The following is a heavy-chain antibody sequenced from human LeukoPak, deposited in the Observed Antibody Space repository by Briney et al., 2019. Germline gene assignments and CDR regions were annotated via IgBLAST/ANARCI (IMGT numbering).Heavy chain of an antibody. CDR3: ARGHCSSTSCYWVVRWFDP. CDR1: GYTFTAYY. D-gene: IGHD2-2*01. CDR2: INPNSGVT. V-gene: IGHV1-2*02. J-gene: IGHJ5*02. Sequence: GASVKVSCKGSGYTFTAYYMHWVRQAPGQGLEWMGWINPNSGVTNYAQKFQGRVTMTRDTSITTAYMELSRLTSDDTAVYYCARGHCSSTSCYWVVRWFDPWGQGTLVTVSS.